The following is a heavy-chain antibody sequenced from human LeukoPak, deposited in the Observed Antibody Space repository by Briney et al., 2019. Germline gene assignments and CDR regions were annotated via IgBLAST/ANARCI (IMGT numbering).Heavy chain of an antibody. J-gene: IGHJ4*02. V-gene: IGHV3-64*04. CDR2: ITPNGGNT. Sequence: GGSLRLSCSASGFTFITYAFYWVRQAPGKGLEYVSAITPNGGNTYHADSVKGRFTISRDNSKNTLYLQMNSLRAEDTAVYYCARDLDSLYYFDYWGQGTLVTVSS. D-gene: IGHD3/OR15-3a*01. CDR3: ARDLDSLYYFDY. CDR1: GFTFITYA.